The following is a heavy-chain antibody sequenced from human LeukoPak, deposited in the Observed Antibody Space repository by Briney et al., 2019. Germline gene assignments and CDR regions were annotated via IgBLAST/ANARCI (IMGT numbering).Heavy chain of an antibody. CDR2: VHSSGDP. CDR3: ARFRCADGCYPEDV. V-gene: IGHV4-4*07. D-gene: IGHD2-21*02. CDR1: GGSISGSY. J-gene: IGHJ6*04. Sequence: PSETLSLTCTVSGGSISGSYWSWIRQPAGEGLEWIGRVHSSGDPNYRPSLKGRVTRAVDASMNQFSLTLTSVTAGDTAVYYCARFRCADGCYPEDVWGKGTTVTVSS.